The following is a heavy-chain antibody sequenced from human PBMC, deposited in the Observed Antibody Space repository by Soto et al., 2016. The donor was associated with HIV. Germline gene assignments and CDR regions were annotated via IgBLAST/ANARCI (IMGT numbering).Heavy chain of an antibody. CDR3: ARDWGQGYYRNYYAMDV. D-gene: IGHD3-22*01. CDR1: GYTFTGHY. Sequence: QVQLVQSGAEVKKPGASVKVSCKASGYTFTGHYIHWVRQAPGQGLEWMGGIIPIFGTAYYAQKFQGRVTITADESTSTVYMELSSLRSEDTAVYYCARDWGQGYYRNYYAMDVWGQGTTVTVSS. J-gene: IGHJ6*02. CDR2: IIPIFGTA. V-gene: IGHV1-69*01.